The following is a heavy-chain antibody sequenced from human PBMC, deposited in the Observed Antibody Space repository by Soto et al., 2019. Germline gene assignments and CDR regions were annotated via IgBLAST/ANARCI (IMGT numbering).Heavy chain of an antibody. CDR1: GYTFTGYY. CDR2: MNPNSGGT. D-gene: IGHD2-15*01. CDR3: ARDFLARGCSGGSCWYYYGMDV. J-gene: IGHJ6*02. V-gene: IGHV1-2*04. Sequence: ASVKVSCKASGYTFTGYYMHWVREAPGQGLEWVGWMNPNSGGTNYAQKFQGWVTMTRDTSISTAYMELSRLRSDDTAVYYCARDFLARGCSGGSCWYYYGMDVWGQGTTVTVSS.